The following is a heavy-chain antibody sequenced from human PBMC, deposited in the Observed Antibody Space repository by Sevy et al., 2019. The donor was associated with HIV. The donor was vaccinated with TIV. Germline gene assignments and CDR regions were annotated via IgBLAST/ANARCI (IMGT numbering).Heavy chain of an antibody. CDR1: GFNISSNY. CDR2: IYGNNST. CDR3: ARGEQWLSFNY. J-gene: IGHJ4*02. Sequence: GGSLRLSCAASGFNISSNYLSWVRQAPGKGLEWVSVIYGNNSTYYADFVKGRFTISRDNSKNTLYLQMNSLRVEDTDIYYCARGEQWLSFNYWGQGTLVTVSS. V-gene: IGHV3-53*01. D-gene: IGHD6-19*01.